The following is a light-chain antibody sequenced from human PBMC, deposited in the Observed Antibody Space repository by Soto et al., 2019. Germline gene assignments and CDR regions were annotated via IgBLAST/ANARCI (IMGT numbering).Light chain of an antibody. CDR3: SSFSSSSTRVV. J-gene: IGLJ2*01. Sequence: QSALTQPASVSGSPGQSITISCTGTSSDVGGYSYVSWYQQHPGKAPKLMIYEVSNRPSGVSNRFSGSKSGNTASLTIAGLQAEDEADYSCSSFSSSSTRVVFGGGTQLTVL. V-gene: IGLV2-14*01. CDR2: EVS. CDR1: SSDVGGYSY.